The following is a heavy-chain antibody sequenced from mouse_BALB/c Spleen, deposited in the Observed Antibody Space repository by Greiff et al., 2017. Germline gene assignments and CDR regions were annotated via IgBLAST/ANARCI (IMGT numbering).Heavy chain of an antibody. D-gene: IGHD3-1*01. Sequence: EVKLMESGGGLVKPGGSLKLSCAASGFTFSSYAMSWVRQTPEKRLEWVASISSGGSTYYPDSVKGRFTISRDNARNILYLQMSSLRSEDTAMYYCARWGYDYEAMDYWGQGTSVTVSS. CDR3: ARWGYDYEAMDY. CDR2: ISSGGST. CDR1: GFTFSSYA. V-gene: IGHV5-6-5*01. J-gene: IGHJ4*01.